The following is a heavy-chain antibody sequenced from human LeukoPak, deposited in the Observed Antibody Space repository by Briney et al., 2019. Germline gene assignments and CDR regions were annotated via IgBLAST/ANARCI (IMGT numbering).Heavy chain of an antibody. CDR1: GFTFSSYA. CDR2: ISGSGGST. Sequence: PGGSLRLSCAASGFTFSSYAMNWVRQAPGKGLEWVSTISGSGGSTYYADSVKGRFTISRDNSKNTVYLQMNRLRAEDTAVYYCAGPAAGDVWGQGNTVTVSS. CDR3: AGPAAGDV. J-gene: IGHJ6*02. D-gene: IGHD6-25*01. V-gene: IGHV3-23*01.